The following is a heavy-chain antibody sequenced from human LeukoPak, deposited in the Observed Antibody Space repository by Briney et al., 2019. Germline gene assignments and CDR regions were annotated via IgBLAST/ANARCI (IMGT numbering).Heavy chain of an antibody. CDR3: AKPTYYYDSSGQGPFDY. CDR2: ISGSGGST. V-gene: IGHV3-23*01. Sequence: GGSLRLSCAASGFTFSSYAMSWVRQAPGMGLEWVSAISGSGGSTYYADSVKGRFTISRDNSKNTLYLQMNSLRAEDTAVYYCAKPTYYYDSSGQGPFDYWGQGTLVTVSS. J-gene: IGHJ4*02. D-gene: IGHD3-22*01. CDR1: GFTFSSYA.